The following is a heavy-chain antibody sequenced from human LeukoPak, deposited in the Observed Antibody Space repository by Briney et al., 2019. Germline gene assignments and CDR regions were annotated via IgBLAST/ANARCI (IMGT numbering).Heavy chain of an antibody. J-gene: IGHJ4*02. Sequence: GGSLRLSWTASGFTFCDYAMSWVRQAPGKGLEWVGFIRSRAYGGTTEYAASVKGRFTISRDDSKNSVYLQMSSLRVEDTAVYYCAKDGGTGLGTFDYWGQGTLVTVSS. V-gene: IGHV3-49*04. CDR3: AKDGGTGLGTFDY. CDR2: IRSRAYGGTT. D-gene: IGHD3/OR15-3a*01. CDR1: GFTFCDYA.